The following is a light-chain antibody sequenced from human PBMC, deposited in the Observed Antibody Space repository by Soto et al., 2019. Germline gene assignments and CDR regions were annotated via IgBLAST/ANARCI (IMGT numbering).Light chain of an antibody. J-gene: IGKJ1*01. V-gene: IGKV3-15*01. Sequence: EIVMTQSPATLSVSPGERATLSCRASQSISTDLAWYQQKPGQAPRLLIFGASTRATGIPARFSGSGSGTEITLTISGLQSEDFAVNFWQQYNNWPPWTFGQGTKVEVK. CDR1: QSISTD. CDR2: GAS. CDR3: QQYNNWPPWT.